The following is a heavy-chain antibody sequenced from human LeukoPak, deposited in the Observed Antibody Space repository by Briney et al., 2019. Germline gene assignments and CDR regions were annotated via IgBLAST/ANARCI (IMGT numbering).Heavy chain of an antibody. V-gene: IGHV1-18*01. CDR2: ISAYNGNT. D-gene: IGHD2-15*01. J-gene: IGHJ6*02. CDR1: GYTFTSYG. CDR3: ARDYAIVDYYYYGMDV. Sequence: GASVKVSCKASGYTFTSYGISWVRQAPGQGLEWMGWISAYNGNTNYAQKLQGRVTMTTDTSTSTAYMELRSLRSDDTAVYYCARDYAIVDYYYYGMDVWGQGTTVTVSS.